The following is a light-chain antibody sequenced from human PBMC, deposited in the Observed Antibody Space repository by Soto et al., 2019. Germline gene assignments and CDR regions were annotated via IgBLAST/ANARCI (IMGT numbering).Light chain of an antibody. Sequence: EIVLTQSPGSLSSSPGERATLSCRASQSVSSSYLDWYQQKPGQAPRLLIYGASSRATGIPAMFSGSGSGTDFTLTISRLEPEDFAVYYCQQYGSSPWTFGQGTKLE. CDR1: QSVSSSY. CDR3: QQYGSSPWT. CDR2: GAS. V-gene: IGKV3-20*01. J-gene: IGKJ1*01.